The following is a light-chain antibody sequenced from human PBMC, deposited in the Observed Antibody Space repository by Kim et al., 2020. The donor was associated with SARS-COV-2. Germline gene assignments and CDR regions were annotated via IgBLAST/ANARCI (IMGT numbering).Light chain of an antibody. V-gene: IGKV4-1*01. CDR1: QSVLKSSNNKNF. CDR3: QQYYTPPRT. J-gene: IGKJ1*01. Sequence: ATINCKTMQSVLKSSNNKNFLAWYQQKPGQPTEVLSSWASTREAGVPDRCRGSEAGTDCTLTISSLQAEDVAVYYRQQYYTPPRTFGQGTKVDIK. CDR2: WAS.